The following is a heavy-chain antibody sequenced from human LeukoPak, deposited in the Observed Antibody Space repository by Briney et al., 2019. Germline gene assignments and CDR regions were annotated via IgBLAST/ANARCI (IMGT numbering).Heavy chain of an antibody. D-gene: IGHD3-22*01. CDR3: ARGYSYDRIAVDAFDI. CDR2: IYYSGST. V-gene: IGHV4-39*07. J-gene: IGHJ3*02. CDR1: GGSISSSSYY. Sequence: SETLSLTCTVSGGSISSSSYYWGWIRQPPGKGLEWIGSIYYSGSTYYNPSLKSRVTISVDTSKNQFSLKLSSVTAADTAVYYCARGYSYDRIAVDAFDIWGQGTMVTVSS.